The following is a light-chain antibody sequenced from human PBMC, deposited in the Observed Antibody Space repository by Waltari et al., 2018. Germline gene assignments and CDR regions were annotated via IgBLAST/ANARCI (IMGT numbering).Light chain of an antibody. Sequence: EIVLTQSPGSLSSSPGEIVTLSCRASQSVIRALAWYQQKPGQAPRLLIFGASNRATGIPDRFSGSGSETDFSLTISRLEPEDFAVYYCQHYVRLPATFGRGTKVEIK. V-gene: IGKV3-20*01. J-gene: IGKJ1*01. CDR2: GAS. CDR3: QHYVRLPAT. CDR1: QSVIRA.